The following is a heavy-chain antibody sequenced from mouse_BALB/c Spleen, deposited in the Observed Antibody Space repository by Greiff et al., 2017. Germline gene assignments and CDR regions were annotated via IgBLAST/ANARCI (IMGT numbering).Heavy chain of an antibody. CDR3: ARFPIYYDYDEAWFAY. CDR2: ISSGGST. CDR1: GFTFSSYA. J-gene: IGHJ3*01. D-gene: IGHD2-4*01. Sequence: EVQLVESGGGLVKPGGSLKLSCAASGFTFSSYAMSWVRQTPEKRLEWVASISSGGSTYYPDSVKGRFTISRDNARNILYLQMSSLRSEDTAMYYCARFPIYYDYDEAWFAYWGQGTLVTVSA. V-gene: IGHV5-6-5*01.